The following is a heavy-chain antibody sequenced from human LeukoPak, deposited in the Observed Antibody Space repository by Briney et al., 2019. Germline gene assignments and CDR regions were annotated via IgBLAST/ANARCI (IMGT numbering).Heavy chain of an antibody. CDR3: ARAMGYSYGPSTSFDY. J-gene: IGHJ4*02. V-gene: IGHV4-59*01. Sequence: SETLSLTCTVSGGSISSYYWSWIRQPPGKGLEWIGYIYYSGSTNYDPSLKSRVTISVDTSKNQFSLKLSSVTAADTAVYYCARAMGYSYGPSTSFDYWGQGTLVTVSS. CDR1: GGSISSYY. D-gene: IGHD5-18*01. CDR2: IYYSGST.